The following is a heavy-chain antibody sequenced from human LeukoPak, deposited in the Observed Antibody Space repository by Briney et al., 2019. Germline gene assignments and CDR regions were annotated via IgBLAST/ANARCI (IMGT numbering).Heavy chain of an antibody. CDR3: GRAFPPLRTSSAGDL. J-gene: IGHJ4*02. D-gene: IGHD3-16*01. CDR1: GFTFSDYD. CDR2: ISGLSSYT. V-gene: IGHV3-21*01. Sequence: GGSLRLSCSASGFTFSDYDMNWVRQAPGTGLEWVSSISGLSSYTYYGESVKGRFSISRDNAKNSLYLQMNSLGAEDTATYYCGRAFPPLRTSSAGDLWGQGILVTVSS.